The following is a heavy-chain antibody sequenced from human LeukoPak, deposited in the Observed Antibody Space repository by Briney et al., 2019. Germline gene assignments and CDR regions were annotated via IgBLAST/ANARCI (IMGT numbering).Heavy chain of an antibody. Sequence: PGGSLRLSCAASGFTFSSYGMHWVRQAPGKGLEWVAVISYDGSNKYYADSVKGRFTISRDNSKNTLYLQMNSLRAEDTAVYYCAKDTPPAAMWDYFDYWGQGTLVTVSS. CDR3: AKDTPPAAMWDYFDY. D-gene: IGHD2-2*01. V-gene: IGHV3-30*18. J-gene: IGHJ4*02. CDR1: GFTFSSYG. CDR2: ISYDGSNK.